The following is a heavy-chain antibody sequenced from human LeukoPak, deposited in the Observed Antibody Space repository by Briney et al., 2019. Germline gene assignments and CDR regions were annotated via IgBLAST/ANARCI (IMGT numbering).Heavy chain of an antibody. CDR2: IGAGGGGT. CDR1: GFTLNSYP. J-gene: IGHJ4*02. Sequence: GGSLRLSCAASGFTLNSYPMSWVRQAPGKGLEWVSTIGAGGGGTCYADSVKGRFTFSTDNSKNTLYLQMNSLKAEDTAVYYCAKGLAVATSYFDYWAREPWSPSP. CDR3: AKGLAVATSYFDY. V-gene: IGHV3-23*01. D-gene: IGHD6-19*01.